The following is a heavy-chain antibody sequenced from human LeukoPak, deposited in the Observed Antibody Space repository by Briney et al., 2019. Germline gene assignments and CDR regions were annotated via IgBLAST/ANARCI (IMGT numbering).Heavy chain of an antibody. Sequence: SETLSLTCTVSGGSIDSSSYNWGWIRQPPGKGLEWIATIFYSWSTYYNPSLKSRVTMSLDTSKTQFSLRLTSVTAADTAVYYCARAFQFSHFDCWGQGTLVTVSS. D-gene: IGHD2/OR15-2a*01. J-gene: IGHJ4*02. CDR1: GGSIDSSSYN. CDR2: IFYSWST. V-gene: IGHV4-39*07. CDR3: ARAFQFSHFDC.